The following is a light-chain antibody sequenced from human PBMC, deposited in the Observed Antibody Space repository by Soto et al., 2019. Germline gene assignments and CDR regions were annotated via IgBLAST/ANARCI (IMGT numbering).Light chain of an antibody. Sequence: DIQMTQFPSSLSASVRDRVTITCRASQRVSRYLAWYQQKPGKAPKLLIFGISSLQSGVPSRFTVSGPLTDFTLTISSLQTEDFATYYCQQGHIFPWTFGLGTKVEVK. CDR1: QRVSRY. J-gene: IGKJ1*01. CDR2: GIS. V-gene: IGKV1-12*02. CDR3: QQGHIFPWT.